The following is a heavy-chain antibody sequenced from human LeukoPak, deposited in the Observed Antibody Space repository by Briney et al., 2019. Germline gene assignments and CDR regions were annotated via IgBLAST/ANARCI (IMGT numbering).Heavy chain of an antibody. CDR2: IYSGGST. V-gene: IGHV3-53*01. CDR3: ASRGGSSGFDY. J-gene: IGHJ4*02. CDR1: GFTFNSYA. Sequence: GGSLRLSCAASGFTFNSYAMSWVRQAPGKGLEWVSVIYSGGSTYYADSVKGRFTISRDNSKNTLYLQMNSLRAEDTAVYYCASRGGSSGFDYWGQGTLVTVSS. D-gene: IGHD2-15*01.